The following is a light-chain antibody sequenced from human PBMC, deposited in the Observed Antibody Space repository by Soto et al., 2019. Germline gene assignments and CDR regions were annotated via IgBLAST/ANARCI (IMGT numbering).Light chain of an antibody. Sequence: EIVLTQSPGTLSLSPGERVTLPCRASQSVSSRYVAWYQQKPGQAPRLLIYGASSRATGIPDRFSGSGSGTDFTLTITRLEPEDCAVDYCQEYGTSPWTFGHGTKVEIK. CDR2: GAS. V-gene: IGKV3-20*01. J-gene: IGKJ1*01. CDR3: QEYGTSPWT. CDR1: QSVSSRY.